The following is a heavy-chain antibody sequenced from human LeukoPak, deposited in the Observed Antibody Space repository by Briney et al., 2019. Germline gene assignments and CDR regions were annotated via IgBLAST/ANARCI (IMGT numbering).Heavy chain of an antibody. CDR2: ISSSSSTI. CDR1: GFTFSSYS. CDR3: ARFNYYDSSGHFDY. V-gene: IGHV3-48*01. D-gene: IGHD3-22*01. Sequence: GGSLRLSCVASGFTFSSYSMNWVRQAPGKGLEWVSYISSSSSTIYYGDSVKGRFTISRDNSKNTLYLQMNSLRVEDTAVYYCARFNYYDSSGHFDYWGQGTLVTVSS. J-gene: IGHJ4*02.